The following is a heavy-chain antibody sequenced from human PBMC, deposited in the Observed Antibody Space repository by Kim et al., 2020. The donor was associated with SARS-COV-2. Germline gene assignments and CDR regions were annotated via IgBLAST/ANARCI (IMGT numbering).Heavy chain of an antibody. D-gene: IGHD3-22*01. CDR1: GYTFTSYG. CDR2: ISAYNGNT. J-gene: IGHJ4*02. V-gene: IGHV1-18*01. CDR3: ARGPAYYDSSGYYLGSVY. Sequence: ASVKVSCKASGYTFTSYGISWVRQAPGQVLEWMGWISAYNGNTNYAQKLQGRVTMTTDTSTSTAYMELRSLRSDDTAVYYCARGPAYYDSSGYYLGSVYWGQGTLVTVSS.